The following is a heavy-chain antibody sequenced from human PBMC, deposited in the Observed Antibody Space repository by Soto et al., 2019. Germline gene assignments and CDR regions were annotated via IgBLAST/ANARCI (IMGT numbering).Heavy chain of an antibody. CDR2: IDWDDDK. CDR3: ARMAPSIAARWTFDY. V-gene: IGHV2-70*01. D-gene: IGHD6-6*01. Sequence: SGPTLVNPTQTLTLTCTFSGFSLSTSGMCVSWIRQPPGKALEWLALIDWDDDKYYSTSLKTRLTISKDTSKNQVVLTMTNMDPVDTATYYCARMAPSIAARWTFDYWGQGTLVTVSS. J-gene: IGHJ4*02. CDR1: GFSLSTSGMC.